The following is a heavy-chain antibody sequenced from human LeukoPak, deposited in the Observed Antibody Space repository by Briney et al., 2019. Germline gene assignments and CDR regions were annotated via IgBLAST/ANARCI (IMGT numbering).Heavy chain of an antibody. J-gene: IGHJ6*02. Sequence: SETLSLTCTVSGGSISSYYWSWIRQPPGKGLEWIGYIYYSGSTNYNPSLKSRVTISVDTSKNQFSLKLSSVTAADTAVYYCARHEVVGGDYYYYGMDVWGQGTTVTVSS. CDR2: IYYSGST. V-gene: IGHV4-59*08. D-gene: IGHD2-15*01. CDR3: ARHEVVGGDYYYYGMDV. CDR1: GGSISSYY.